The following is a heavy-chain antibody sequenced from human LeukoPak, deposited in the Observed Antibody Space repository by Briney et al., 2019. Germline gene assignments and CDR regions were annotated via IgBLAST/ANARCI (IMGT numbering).Heavy chain of an antibody. D-gene: IGHD1-26*01. Sequence: GGSLRLSCAAPGFPFSSYTMNWVRQAPGKGLEWVSSISSSSSYIYYADSVKGRFTISRDNAKNSLYLQMNSLRAEDTAVYYCARVESVGPFDYWGQGTLVTVSS. CDR2: ISSSSSYI. CDR1: GFPFSSYT. V-gene: IGHV3-21*01. J-gene: IGHJ4*02. CDR3: ARVESVGPFDY.